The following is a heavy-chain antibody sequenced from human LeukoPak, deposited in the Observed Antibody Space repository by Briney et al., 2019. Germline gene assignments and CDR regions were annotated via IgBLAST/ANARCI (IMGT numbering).Heavy chain of an antibody. CDR1: GFTFSSYS. Sequence: GGSLRLSCAASGFTFSSYSMNWVRQAPGKGLEWVSSISSSSSYIYYADSVKGRFTISRDNAKNSLYLQMNSLRAEDTAVYYCARGGSMVRGPFDYWGQGTLVTVSS. J-gene: IGHJ4*02. CDR2: ISSSSSYI. V-gene: IGHV3-21*01. D-gene: IGHD3-10*01. CDR3: ARGGSMVRGPFDY.